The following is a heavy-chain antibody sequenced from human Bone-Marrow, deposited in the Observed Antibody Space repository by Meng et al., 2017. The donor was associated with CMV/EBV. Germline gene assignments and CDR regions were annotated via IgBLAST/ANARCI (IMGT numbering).Heavy chain of an antibody. CDR2: INHSGST. J-gene: IGHJ6*02. D-gene: IGHD2-2*01. CDR3: ARGLGYCSSTSCLAYYYYYGMDG. Sequence: SETLSLTCAVYGGSFSGYYWSWIRQPPGKGLEWIGEINHSGSTNYNPSLKSRVTISVDTSKNQFSLKLSSVTAADTAVYYCARGLGYCSSTSCLAYYYYYGMDGWGQGTTVTVSS. CDR1: GGSFSGYY. V-gene: IGHV4-34*01.